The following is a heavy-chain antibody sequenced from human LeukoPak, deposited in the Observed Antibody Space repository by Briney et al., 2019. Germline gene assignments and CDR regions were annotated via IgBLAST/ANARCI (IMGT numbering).Heavy chain of an antibody. CDR1: GFTFSNYG. Sequence: GGSLRLSCAASGFTFSNYGMHWVRQAPGKGLEWVSFISYDGSNKYYADSVKGRFTISRDNSNNTLFLHLNSLRGEDTAVYYCTRNSGWYGLSWGQGTLVTVSS. V-gene: IGHV3-30*03. CDR2: ISYDGSNK. CDR3: TRNSGWYGLS. J-gene: IGHJ1*01. D-gene: IGHD6-19*01.